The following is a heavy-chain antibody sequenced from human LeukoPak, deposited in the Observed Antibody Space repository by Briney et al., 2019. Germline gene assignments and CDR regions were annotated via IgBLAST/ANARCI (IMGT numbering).Heavy chain of an antibody. CDR3: AKDQGIVAVKTPFDY. D-gene: IGHD6-25*01. CDR1: GFTFSSYA. V-gene: IGHV3-23*01. J-gene: IGHJ4*02. CDR2: ISGSGGST. Sequence: GGSLRLSCAVSGFTFSSYAMSWVRQAPGKGLEWVSAISGSGGSTYYADSVKGRFTISRDNSKNTLYLQMNSLRAEDTAVYYCAKDQGIVAVKTPFDYWGQGTLVTVSS.